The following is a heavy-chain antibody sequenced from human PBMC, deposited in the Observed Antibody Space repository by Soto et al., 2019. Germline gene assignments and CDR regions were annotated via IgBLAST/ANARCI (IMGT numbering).Heavy chain of an antibody. D-gene: IGHD2-15*01. Sequence: PSETLSLTCAVYGGSFSGYYWSWIRQPPGKGLEWIGEINHSGNTNYNPSLKSRVTISVDTSKNQFSLKLSSVTAADTAVYYCARQNHGYCSGGSCYRFDYWGQGTLVTVSS. J-gene: IGHJ4*02. CDR3: ARQNHGYCSGGSCYRFDY. CDR1: GGSFSGYY. V-gene: IGHV4-34*01. CDR2: INHSGNT.